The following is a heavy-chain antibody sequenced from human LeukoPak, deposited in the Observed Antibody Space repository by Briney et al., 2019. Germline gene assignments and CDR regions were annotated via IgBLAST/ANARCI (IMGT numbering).Heavy chain of an antibody. CDR1: GYTFSTYY. D-gene: IGHD3-10*01. Sequence: GASVKVSCKASGYTFSTYYMHWVRQAPGQGLEWMGIINPNDGTTTYVQKFQGGVTMTRDTSTSTVYMELSSLRSEDTAVYFCARMPGKKSLIPNYYYGMDVWGQGTTVTVSS. CDR2: INPNDGTT. V-gene: IGHV1-46*01. J-gene: IGHJ6*02. CDR3: ARMPGKKSLIPNYYYGMDV.